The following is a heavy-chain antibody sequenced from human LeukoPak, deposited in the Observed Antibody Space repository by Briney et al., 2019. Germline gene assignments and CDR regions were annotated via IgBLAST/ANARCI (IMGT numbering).Heavy chain of an antibody. CDR1: GGSFSGYY. Sequence: SETLSLTCAVYGGSFSGYYWSWIRQPPGKGLEWIGEINHSGSTNYNPSLKSRVTISVDTSKNQFSLKLSSVTAADTAVYYCARVYFSSSNWYVDYYYYMDVWGKGTTVTVSS. CDR3: ARVYFSSSNWYVDYYYYMDV. D-gene: IGHD6-13*01. V-gene: IGHV4-34*01. J-gene: IGHJ6*03. CDR2: INHSGST.